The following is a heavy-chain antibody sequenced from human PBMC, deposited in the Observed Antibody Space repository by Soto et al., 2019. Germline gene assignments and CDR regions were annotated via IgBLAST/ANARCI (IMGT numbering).Heavy chain of an antibody. CDR1: GGSFSGYY. J-gene: IGHJ5*02. CDR2: INHSGST. V-gene: IGHV4-34*01. D-gene: IGHD6-6*01. Sequence: PSETLSLTCAVYGGSFSGYYWSWIRQPPGKGLEWIGEINHSGSTNYNPSLKSRVTISVDTSKNQFSLKLSSVTAADTAVYYCARLGAARLDRFDPRGQGTLVTVSS. CDR3: ARLGAARLDRFDP.